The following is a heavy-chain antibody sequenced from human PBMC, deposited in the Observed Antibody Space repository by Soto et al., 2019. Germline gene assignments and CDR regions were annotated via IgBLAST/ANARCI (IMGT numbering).Heavy chain of an antibody. CDR2: IRSKADSYAT. Sequence: EVQLVESGGGLVQPGGSLKLSCAASGFTLSGSRIHWVRQASGKGLEWVGRIRSKADSYATAYAASVKGRFTISRDDSKNTAYLQMNSLKTEDTAVHYCTSQYCGGDCSRVDPWGQGTLVTVSS. V-gene: IGHV3-73*02. D-gene: IGHD2-21*02. CDR3: TSQYCGGDCSRVDP. CDR1: GFTLSGSR. J-gene: IGHJ5*02.